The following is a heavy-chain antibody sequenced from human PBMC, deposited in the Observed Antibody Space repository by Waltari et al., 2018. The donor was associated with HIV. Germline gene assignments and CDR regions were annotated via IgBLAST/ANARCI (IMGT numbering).Heavy chain of an antibody. CDR3: ARVHPPGVVPAAIYYYYGMDV. D-gene: IGHD2-2*01. Sequence: RQPPGKGLEWIGSIYYSGSTYYNPSLKSRVTISVDTSKNQFSLKLSSVTAADTAVYYCARVHPPGVVPAAIYYYYGMDVWGQGTTVTVSS. CDR2: IYYSGST. J-gene: IGHJ6*02. V-gene: IGHV4-39*07.